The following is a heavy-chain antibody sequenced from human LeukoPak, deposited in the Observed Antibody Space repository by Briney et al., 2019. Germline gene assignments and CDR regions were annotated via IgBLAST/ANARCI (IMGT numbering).Heavy chain of an antibody. CDR3: AREREELLDY. CDR1: GYTFTGYY. D-gene: IGHD1-26*01. Sequence: ASVKVSCKASGYTFTGYYIHWVRQAPGQGLEWMGWINPNSGGTHYAHKFQGRVTMTRDTSISTAYMELSRLGSDDTAVYYCAREREELLDYWGQGTLVTVSS. J-gene: IGHJ4*02. CDR2: INPNSGGT. V-gene: IGHV1-2*02.